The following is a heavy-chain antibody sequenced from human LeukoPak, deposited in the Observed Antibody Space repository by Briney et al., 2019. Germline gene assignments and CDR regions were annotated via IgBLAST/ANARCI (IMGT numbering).Heavy chain of an antibody. J-gene: IGHJ4*02. CDR3: AKYPSGPIYDSSVFVAS. Sequence: GGSLRLSCAASGFTFSSYGMHWVRQAPGKGLEWVAVISYDGSNKYYADSVKGRFTISRDNSKNTLYLQMNSLRAEDTAVYSCAKYPSGPIYDSSVFVASWAQGPLVPVSS. D-gene: IGHD3-22*01. CDR1: GFTFSSYG. CDR2: ISYDGSNK. V-gene: IGHV3-30*18.